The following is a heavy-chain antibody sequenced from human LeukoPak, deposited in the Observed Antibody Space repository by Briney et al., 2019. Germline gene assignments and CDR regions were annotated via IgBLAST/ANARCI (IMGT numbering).Heavy chain of an antibody. CDR1: GFSFSDFA. CDR2: ISYDGSNK. Sequence: GGSLRLSCAASGFSFSDFAMHWVRQAPGKGLEWVAVISYDGSNKYYTDSVKGRFTISRDNSKNTLYLQMNSLRAEDTAVYYCARDLDDFWRGYFDYWGQGTLVTVSS. V-gene: IGHV3-30-3*01. D-gene: IGHD3-3*01. CDR3: ARDLDDFWRGYFDY. J-gene: IGHJ4*02.